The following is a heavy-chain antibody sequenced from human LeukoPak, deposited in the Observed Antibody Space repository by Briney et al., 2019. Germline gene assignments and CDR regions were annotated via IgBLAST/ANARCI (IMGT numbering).Heavy chain of an antibody. D-gene: IGHD3-22*01. J-gene: IGHJ4*02. V-gene: IGHV4-34*01. CDR3: ARGWYYYDSSGRTFDY. Sequence: SETLSLTCAVYGGSFSGYYWRWIRQPPGKGLEWIGEINHSGSTNYNPSLKSRVTISVDTSKNQFSLKLSSVTAADTAVYYCARGWYYYDSSGRTFDYWGQGTLVTVSS. CDR2: INHSGST. CDR1: GGSFSGYY.